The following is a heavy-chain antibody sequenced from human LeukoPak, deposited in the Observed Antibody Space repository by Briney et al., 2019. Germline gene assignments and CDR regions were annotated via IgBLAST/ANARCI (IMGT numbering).Heavy chain of an antibody. CDR2: INWNGGRT. D-gene: IGHD4-17*01. CDR1: GVTFSTYG. CDR3: ARDYDYGDYPGY. J-gene: IGHJ4*02. V-gene: IGHV3-20*04. Sequence: GGSLRLSCAVSGVTFSTYGMSWVRQAPGKGLEWVSGINWNGGRTGYADSVKGRFTISRDNAKNSLYLQMNSLRAEDTALYYCARDYDYGDYPGYWGQGTLVTVSS.